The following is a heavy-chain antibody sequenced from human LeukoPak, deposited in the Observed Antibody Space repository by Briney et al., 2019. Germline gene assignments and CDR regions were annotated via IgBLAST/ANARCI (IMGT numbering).Heavy chain of an antibody. J-gene: IGHJ4*02. CDR1: GFTFSSYW. V-gene: IGHV3-66*01. CDR2: IYSGGST. Sequence: GGSLRLSCAASGFTFSSYWMSWVRQAPGKGLEWVSVIYSGGSTYYADSVKGRFTISRDNSKNTLYLQMNSLRAEDTAVYYCARDVASSAVAEDWGQGTLVTVSS. CDR3: ARDVASSAVAED. D-gene: IGHD6-19*01.